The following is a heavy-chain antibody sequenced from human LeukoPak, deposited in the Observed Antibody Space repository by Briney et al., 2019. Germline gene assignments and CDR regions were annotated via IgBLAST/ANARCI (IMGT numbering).Heavy chain of an antibody. CDR3: ARDRGLGVVTGAESYYYYMDV. V-gene: IGHV4-30-4*08. CDR2: IYYSGST. CDR1: GGSISSGDYY. Sequence: PQTLSLTCTVSGGSISSGDYYWSWIRQPPGKGLEWIGYIYYSGSTYYNPSLKSRVTISVDTSKNQFSLKLSSVTAADTAVYYCARDRGLGVVTGAESYYYYMDVWGKGTTVTVSS. D-gene: IGHD3-3*01. J-gene: IGHJ6*03.